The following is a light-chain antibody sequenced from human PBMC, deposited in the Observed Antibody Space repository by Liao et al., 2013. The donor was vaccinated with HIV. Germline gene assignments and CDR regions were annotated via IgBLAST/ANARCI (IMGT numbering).Light chain of an antibody. J-gene: IGLJ3*02. CDR1: NIGGKS. Sequence: SYELTQPPSVSVAPGRTATITCGGDNIGGKSVHWYQQKPGQAPVLVIYYDNEWPSGIPDRFSGSSSGTTVTLIISGVQAEDEADYYCQSADSSGTSWVFGGGTKLTVL. CDR2: YDN. CDR3: QSADSSGTSWV. V-gene: IGLV3-21*01.